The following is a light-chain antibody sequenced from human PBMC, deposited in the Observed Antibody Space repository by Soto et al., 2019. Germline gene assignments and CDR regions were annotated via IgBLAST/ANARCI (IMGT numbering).Light chain of an antibody. CDR1: QGISSY. Sequence: DIQLTQSPSFLSASVGDRVTITCRASQGISSYLAWYQQKPGKAPKLLIYAASTLQSGVPSRFSSSGSGTEITLTISSLQPEDFATYCCQQLNSYPLTFGGGTKVDIK. V-gene: IGKV1-9*01. CDR2: AAS. CDR3: QQLNSYPLT. J-gene: IGKJ4*01.